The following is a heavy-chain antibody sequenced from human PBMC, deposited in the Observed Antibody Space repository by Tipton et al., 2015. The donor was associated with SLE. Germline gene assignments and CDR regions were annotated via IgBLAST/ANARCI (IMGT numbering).Heavy chain of an antibody. CDR3: ARGVAGFSYYCYMDV. J-gene: IGHJ6*03. Sequence: TLSLTCAVSGYSISSGHYWGWIRQPPGKGLEWIGSISHGGNTYYNPSHQSRVTMSRDTATMQFSLRLSSVAAADTGVYFCARGVAGFSYYCYMDVWGKGTTVTISS. CDR1: GYSISSGHY. CDR2: ISHGGNT. V-gene: IGHV4-38-2*01. D-gene: IGHD2/OR15-2a*01.